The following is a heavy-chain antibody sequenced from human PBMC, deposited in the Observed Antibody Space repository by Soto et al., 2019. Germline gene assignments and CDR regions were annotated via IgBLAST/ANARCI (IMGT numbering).Heavy chain of an antibody. CDR1: GFTFSSYA. J-gene: IGHJ4*02. CDR2: SSGSGGST. V-gene: IGHV3-23*01. CDR3: AKGSERFSFYFDY. D-gene: IGHD2-15*01. Sequence: GGSLRLSCAASGFTFSSYAMSWVRQAPGKGLEWVSASSGSGGSTYYADSVKGRFTISRDNSKNTLYLQMNSLRAEDTAVYYCAKGSERFSFYFDYWGQGTLVTVSS.